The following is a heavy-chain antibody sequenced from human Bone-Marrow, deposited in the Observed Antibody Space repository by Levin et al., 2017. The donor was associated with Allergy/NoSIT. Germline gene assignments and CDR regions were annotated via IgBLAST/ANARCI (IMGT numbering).Heavy chain of an antibody. D-gene: IGHD3-3*01. Sequence: GESLKISCAASGFTFSSYAMNWVRQAPGKGLEWVSAISGIGGSKYYADSVKGRFTISRDNSKNTVSLQMDSLRTEDTAVYYCAKAFWRGPPGWFDPWGQGTQVTVSS. CDR2: ISGIGGSK. J-gene: IGHJ5*02. CDR1: GFTFSSYA. V-gene: IGHV3-23*01. CDR3: AKAFWRGPPGWFDP.